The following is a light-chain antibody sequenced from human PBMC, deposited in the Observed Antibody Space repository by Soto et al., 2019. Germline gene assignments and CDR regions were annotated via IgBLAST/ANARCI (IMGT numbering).Light chain of an antibody. CDR3: QKYNSAPGLT. Sequence: DIQMTQSPSSLSASVGDRVTITCRAIQGISNYLAWYQQKPGKVPKLLIYAASTLQSGVPSRVSGSGSGTDCTLIISSLQPEDVAPYYCQKYNSAPGLTFGGGTKVEIK. CDR1: QGISNY. J-gene: IGKJ4*01. V-gene: IGKV1-27*01. CDR2: AAS.